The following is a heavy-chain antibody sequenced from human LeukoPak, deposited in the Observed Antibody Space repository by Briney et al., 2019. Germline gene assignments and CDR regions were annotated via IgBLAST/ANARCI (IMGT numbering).Heavy chain of an antibody. D-gene: IGHD2-2*01. CDR2: IKQDGSEE. Sequence: GGSLRLSCAASGFTFSNCWMSWVRQAPGKGLEWVANIKQDGSEEYYVDSVKGRFTISTVNAEKSLFLQMNSLRVEDTAVYYCARGPLGYCSVTSCQFDYWGQGTLVTVSS. CDR3: ARGPLGYCSVTSCQFDY. V-gene: IGHV3-7*01. J-gene: IGHJ4*02. CDR1: GFTFSNCW.